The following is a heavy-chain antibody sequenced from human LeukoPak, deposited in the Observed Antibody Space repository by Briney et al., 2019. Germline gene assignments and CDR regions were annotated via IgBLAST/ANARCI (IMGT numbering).Heavy chain of an antibody. V-gene: IGHV1-69*04. D-gene: IGHD3-10*01. CDR3: AREEGSGSPGRGSFDP. Sequence: GASVKVSCKASGGTFSSYAISWVRQAPRQGLEWMGRIIPILGIANYAQKFQGRVTITADKSTSTAYMELSSLRSEDTAVYYCAREEGSGSPGRGSFDPWGQGTLVTVSS. CDR1: GGTFSSYA. CDR2: IIPILGIA. J-gene: IGHJ5*02.